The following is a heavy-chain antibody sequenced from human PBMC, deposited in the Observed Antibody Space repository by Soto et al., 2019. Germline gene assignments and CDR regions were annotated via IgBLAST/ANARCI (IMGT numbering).Heavy chain of an antibody. CDR2: ISAHNGNT. V-gene: IGHV1-18*01. D-gene: IGHD3-10*01. J-gene: IGHJ4*02. Sequence: QVHLVQSGAEVKKPGASVKVSCKGSSYTFTTYGITWVRQAPGQGLEWMGWISAHNGNTNYAQKLQGRVTGTRDTSTSTAYMALRSLRSDDTAVYYCARGRYGGYWGQGALVTVSS. CDR3: ARGRYGGY. CDR1: SYTFTTYG.